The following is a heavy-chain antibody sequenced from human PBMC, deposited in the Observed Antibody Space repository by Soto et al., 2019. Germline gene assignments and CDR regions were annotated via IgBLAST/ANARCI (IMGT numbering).Heavy chain of an antibody. CDR3: ARDDSPIYYESSGCFDY. V-gene: IGHV1-2*02. J-gene: IGHJ4*02. D-gene: IGHD3-22*01. Sequence: QVQLVQSGAEVKKPGASVKVSCKASGYTFTGYYMHWVRQAPGQGLEWMGWINPNSGGTNYAQKFQGRGTMTRDTSSSTADMELSRLRSDDTAVYYCARDDSPIYYESSGCFDYGGQGTRVTVSS. CDR2: INPNSGGT. CDR1: GYTFTGYY.